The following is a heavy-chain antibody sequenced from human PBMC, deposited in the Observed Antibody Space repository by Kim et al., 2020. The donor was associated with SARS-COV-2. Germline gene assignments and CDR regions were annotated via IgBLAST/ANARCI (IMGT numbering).Heavy chain of an antibody. Sequence: SVKVSCKASGFTFTSPAVQWVRQARGQRLEWIGWIGVGSGNTNYAQKFQERVTITRDMSTSTAYMELSSLRSEDTAVYYCAADRLVRGVDVYCGQGSLVTVSS. CDR2: IGVGSGNT. V-gene: IGHV1-58*01. CDR1: GFTFTSPA. D-gene: IGHD3-10*01. J-gene: IGHJ4*02. CDR3: AADRLVRGVDVY.